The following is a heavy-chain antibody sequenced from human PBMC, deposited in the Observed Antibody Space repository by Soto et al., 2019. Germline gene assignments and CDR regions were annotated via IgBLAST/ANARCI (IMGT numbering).Heavy chain of an antibody. CDR2: FIPVYRTL. D-gene: IGHD3-3*01. J-gene: IGHJ4*02. Sequence: QVQLVQSGAEVKKPGSSVKVSCNASGGSFGNSAINWVRQTPGQGLGWLGGFIPVYRTLNYAQKFQGRVTITADESTGTVYMTLSSLASDDTAVYYCATGVIWIGYFTVDSWGQGTRVTVSS. CDR1: GGSFGNSA. CDR3: ATGVIWIGYFTVDS. V-gene: IGHV1-69*01.